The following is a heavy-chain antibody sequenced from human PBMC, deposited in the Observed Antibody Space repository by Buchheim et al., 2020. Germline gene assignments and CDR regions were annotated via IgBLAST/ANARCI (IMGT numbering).Heavy chain of an antibody. V-gene: IGHV1-46*01. CDR3: ARDPNSGFGTGWSYFDS. Sequence: QVQLVQSGAEVKKPGASVKVSCKPSGYTFTRYFLHWVRQAPGQGLQWMGRINPSAGGTGYAQKFQGRVTMTRDTSTNTVYMELSSLRSEDTAIYFCARDPNSGFGTGWSYFDSWGQGTL. J-gene: IGHJ4*02. D-gene: IGHD6-19*01. CDR1: GYTFTRYF. CDR2: INPSAGGT.